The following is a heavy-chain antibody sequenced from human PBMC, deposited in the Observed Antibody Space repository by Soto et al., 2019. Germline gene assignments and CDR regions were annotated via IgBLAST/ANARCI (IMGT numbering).Heavy chain of an antibody. CDR3: AKYRHPLYCTNGVCRKSDFDY. D-gene: IGHD2-8*01. CDR1: GFTFSNAW. J-gene: IGHJ4*02. Sequence: GGSLRLSCAASGFTFSNAWMNWARQAPGKGLEWVGRIKSKTDGGTTDYAAPVKGRFTISRDDSKNTLYLQMNSLRAEDTAVYYCAKYRHPLYCTNGVCRKSDFDYWGQGTLVTVSS. V-gene: IGHV3-15*07. CDR2: IKSKTDGGTT.